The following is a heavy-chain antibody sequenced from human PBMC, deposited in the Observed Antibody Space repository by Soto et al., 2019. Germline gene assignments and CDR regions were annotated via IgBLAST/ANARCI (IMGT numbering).Heavy chain of an antibody. CDR2: IYWDDDK. V-gene: IGHV2-5*02. Sequence: SGPTLVNPTQTLTLTCTFSGFSLSTTGVGVGWIRQPPGKALEWLALIYWDDDKRYSPSLKSRLTITKDTSKNQVVLTMTNMDHVDTATYYCAHTQHPPRGCSDASCYKGGWFDHWGHGTLVGVSS. J-gene: IGHJ5*02. D-gene: IGHD2-2*02. CDR1: GFSLSTTGVG. CDR3: AHTQHPPRGCSDASCYKGGWFDH.